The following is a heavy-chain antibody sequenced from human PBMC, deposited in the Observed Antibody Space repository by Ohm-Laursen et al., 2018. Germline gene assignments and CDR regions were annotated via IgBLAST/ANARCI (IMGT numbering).Heavy chain of an antibody. CDR3: AKVSIAVAAKIYYYYGMDV. CDR1: GFIFRDYG. V-gene: IGHV3-23*01. J-gene: IGHJ6*02. Sequence: SLRLSCAASGFIFRDYGMHWVRQAPGKGLEWVSAISGSGGSTYYADSVKGRFTISRDNSKNTLYLQMNSLRAEDTAVYYCAKVSIAVAAKIYYYYGMDVWGQGTTVTVSS. CDR2: ISGSGGST. D-gene: IGHD6-19*01.